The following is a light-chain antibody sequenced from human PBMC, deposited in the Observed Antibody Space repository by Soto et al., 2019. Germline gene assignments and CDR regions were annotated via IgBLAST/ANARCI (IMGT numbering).Light chain of an antibody. J-gene: IGLJ1*01. CDR2: EVN. Sequence: QSALTQPASVSGSPGQSITISCTGTSSDVGGYNYVSWYQQHPGKAPKLMIYEVNNRPSGVSNRFSGSKSGNTASLTISGLQAEDEADYCCSSFTSTSTYVFGTGTKLTVL. CDR3: SSFTSTSTYV. V-gene: IGLV2-14*01. CDR1: SSDVGGYNY.